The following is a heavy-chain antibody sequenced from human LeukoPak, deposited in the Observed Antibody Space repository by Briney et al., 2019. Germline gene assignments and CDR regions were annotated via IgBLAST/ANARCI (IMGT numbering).Heavy chain of an antibody. CDR3: AKDAYYYGSGSYGSSFLDY. Sequence: GGSLRLSCTASGFTFGDYAMSWFRQAPGKGLEWVAVISYDGSNKYYADSVKGRFTISRDNSKNTLYLQMNSLRAEDTAVYYCAKDAYYYGSGSYGSSFLDYWGQGTLVTVSS. CDR1: GFTFGDYA. CDR2: ISYDGSNK. D-gene: IGHD3-10*01. V-gene: IGHV3-30*04. J-gene: IGHJ4*02.